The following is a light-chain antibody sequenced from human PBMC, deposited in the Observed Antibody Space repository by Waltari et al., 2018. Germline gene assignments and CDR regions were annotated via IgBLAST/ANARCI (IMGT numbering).Light chain of an antibody. CDR3: QQSYSTPRFT. J-gene: IGKJ3*01. V-gene: IGKV1-39*01. CDR1: QSISSY. Sequence: DIQMTQSPSSLSASVGDRVTITCRASQSISSYLNWYQQKPGNAPKLLIYAASSLQSGVPSRFSGSGSVTDFTLTISSLQPEDFGTYYCQQSYSTPRFTFGPGTKVEIK. CDR2: AAS.